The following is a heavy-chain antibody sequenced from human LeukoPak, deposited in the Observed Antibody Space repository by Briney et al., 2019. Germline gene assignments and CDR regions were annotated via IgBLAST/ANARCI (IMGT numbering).Heavy chain of an antibody. J-gene: IGHJ5*02. CDR2: ISVYNGNT. CDR3: ARGRGRITMVRGTLLNWFDP. Sequence: ASVKVSCKASGYTFTSYGISWVRQAPGQGLEWMGWISVYNGNTNYAQKFQGRVTMTRDTSISTAYMELSRLRSDDTAVYYCARGRGRITMVRGTLLNWFDPWGQGTLVTVSS. D-gene: IGHD3-10*01. CDR1: GYTFTSYG. V-gene: IGHV1-18*01.